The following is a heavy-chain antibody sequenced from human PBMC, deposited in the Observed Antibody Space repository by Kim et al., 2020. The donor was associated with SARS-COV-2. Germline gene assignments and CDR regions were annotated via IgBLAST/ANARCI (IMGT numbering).Heavy chain of an antibody. J-gene: IGHJ4*02. CDR2: INHSGST. V-gene: IGHV4-34*01. CDR3: VTNLGNWGSKNFDY. D-gene: IGHD7-27*01. Sequence: SETLSLTCAVYGGSFSGYYWSWIRQPPGKGLEWIGEINHSGSTNYNPSLKSRVTISVDTSKNQFSLKLSSVTAADTAVYYCVTNLGNWGSKNFDYWGQGTLVSVSS. CDR1: GGSFSGYY.